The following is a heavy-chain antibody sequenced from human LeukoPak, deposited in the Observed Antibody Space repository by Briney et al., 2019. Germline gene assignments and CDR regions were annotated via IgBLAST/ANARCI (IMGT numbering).Heavy chain of an antibody. CDR2: ISGGGGPT. CDR3: AKNSGYSWQYFFDY. CDR1: GFTFSNYA. D-gene: IGHD6-25*01. Sequence: GGFLRLSCAASGFTFSNYAMSWVRQAPGKGLEWVSAISGGGGPTYYADSVKGRFTIFRDNSKNTLYLQMNSLRAEDAAVYFCAKNSGYSWQYFFDYWGQGTLVTVSS. V-gene: IGHV3-23*01. J-gene: IGHJ4*02.